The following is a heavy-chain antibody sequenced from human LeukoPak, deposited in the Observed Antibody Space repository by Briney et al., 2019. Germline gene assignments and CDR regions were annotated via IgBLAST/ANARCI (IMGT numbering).Heavy chain of an antibody. CDR1: GYTFTGYY. CDR3: ARLDITIIPY. Sequence: ASVKVSCKASGYTFTGYYMHWVRQAPGQGLEWLGWINPNSGGTNYAQKFQGRITMTRDTSITTAYMELSSLKSDDTAVYYCARLDITIIPYWGQGTLVTVSS. D-gene: IGHD3-22*01. CDR2: INPNSGGT. V-gene: IGHV1-2*02. J-gene: IGHJ4*02.